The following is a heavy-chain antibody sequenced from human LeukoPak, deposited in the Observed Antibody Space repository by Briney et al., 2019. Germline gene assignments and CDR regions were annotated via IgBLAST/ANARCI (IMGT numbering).Heavy chain of an antibody. CDR1: GYTFTGYY. CDR2: INPNSGGT. CDR3: AQGDMITFGGVIVSLHFDY. Sequence: GASATVSCKASGYTFTGYYMHWVRQAPGQGLEWMGWINPNSGGTNYAQKFQGRVTMTRDTSISTAYMELSRLRSDDTAVYYCAQGDMITFGGVIVSLHFDYWGQGTLVTVSS. J-gene: IGHJ4*02. D-gene: IGHD3-16*02. V-gene: IGHV1-2*02.